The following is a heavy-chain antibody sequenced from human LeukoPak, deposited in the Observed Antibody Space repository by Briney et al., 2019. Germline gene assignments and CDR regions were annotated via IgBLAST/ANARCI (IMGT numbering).Heavy chain of an antibody. V-gene: IGHV1-18*01. D-gene: IGHD2-2*01. CDR3: ARDXVPAAEDWFDP. CDR1: GYTFTSYG. Sequence: ASVKVSCKASGYTFTSYGISWLRQAPGRGLEWRGWISAYNGNTNYAQKLQGRVTMTTDTSTSTAYMELRSLSSDDTAVYDCARDXVPAAEDWFDPWGQGTLVTVSS. CDR2: ISAYNGNT. J-gene: IGHJ5*02.